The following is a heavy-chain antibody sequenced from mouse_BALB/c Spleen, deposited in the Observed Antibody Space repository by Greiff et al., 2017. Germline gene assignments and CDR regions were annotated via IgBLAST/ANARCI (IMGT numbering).Heavy chain of an antibody. J-gene: IGHJ1*01. CDR3: ARDGTTATLWYFDV. V-gene: IGHV5-4*02. CDR2: ISDGGSYT. D-gene: IGHD1-2*01. Sequence: EVQRVESGGGLVKPGGSLKLSCAASGFTFSDYYMYWVRQTPEKRLEWVATISDGGSYTYYPDSVKGRFTISRDNAKNNLYLQMSSLKSEDTAMYYCARDGTTATLWYFDVWGAGTTVTVSS. CDR1: GFTFSDYY.